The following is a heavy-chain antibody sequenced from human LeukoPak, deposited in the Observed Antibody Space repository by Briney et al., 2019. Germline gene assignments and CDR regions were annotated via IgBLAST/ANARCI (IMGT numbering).Heavy chain of an antibody. V-gene: IGHV1-69*04. Sequence: ASVKVSCKASGGTFSSYAISWVRQAPGQGLEWMGRIIPILGIANYAQKFQGRVTITADKSTSTAYMELSSLRAEDTAVYYCAKSINYYYGMDVWGQGTTVTVSS. J-gene: IGHJ6*02. D-gene: IGHD5-12*01. CDR2: IIPILGIA. CDR3: AKSINYYYGMDV. CDR1: GGTFSSYA.